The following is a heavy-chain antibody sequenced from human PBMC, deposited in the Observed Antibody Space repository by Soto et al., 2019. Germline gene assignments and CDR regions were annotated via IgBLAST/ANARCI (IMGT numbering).Heavy chain of an antibody. D-gene: IGHD5-12*01. V-gene: IGHV4-59*01. CDR1: GVSISSSY. Sequence: LSLTCTVSGVSISSSYWSWIRQSPGTGLEWIGYIYYTGTTNYNPSLKRRVTISLDTAKNQFSLNVNSLTTADTAVYFCARGGNRYSNTASGVGGFDFWGQGTLVTVSS. CDR3: ARGGNRYSNTASGVGGFDF. J-gene: IGHJ4*02. CDR2: IYYTGTT.